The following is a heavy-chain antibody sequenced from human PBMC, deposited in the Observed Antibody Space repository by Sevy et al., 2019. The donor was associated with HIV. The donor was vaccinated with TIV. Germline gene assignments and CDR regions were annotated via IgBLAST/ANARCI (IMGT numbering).Heavy chain of an antibody. D-gene: IGHD3-16*01. CDR2: IRPDGSDK. CDR1: GFTFSHYW. Sequence: GGSLRLSCAASGFTFSHYWMTWVRQAPGKGLEWVANIRPDGSDKYYVDSVKGRFTISRDNAKNSLYLQMNSLRADDTAMYYCARGLGLDCWGQGALVTVSS. V-gene: IGHV3-7*01. J-gene: IGHJ4*02. CDR3: ARGLGLDC.